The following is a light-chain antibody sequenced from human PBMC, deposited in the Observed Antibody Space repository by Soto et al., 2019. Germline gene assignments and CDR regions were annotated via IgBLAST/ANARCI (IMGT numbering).Light chain of an antibody. CDR1: GRDIGAYNY. CDR3: SSYTTSYFYV. Sequence: QSVLTQPASVSGSPGQSITMSCTGSGRDIGAYNYVSWYQQHPGKAPKLIIYEVENRPSGVSNRFSASKSAFTASLTISGLQAEDEADYYCSSYTTSYFYVFGPGTKVTVL. CDR2: EVE. J-gene: IGLJ1*01. V-gene: IGLV2-14*01.